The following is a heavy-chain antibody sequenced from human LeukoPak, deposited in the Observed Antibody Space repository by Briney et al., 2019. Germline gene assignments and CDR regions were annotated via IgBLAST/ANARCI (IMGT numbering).Heavy chain of an antibody. CDR1: GGSISSYY. CDR2: IYYSGST. J-gene: IGHJ6*03. V-gene: IGHV4-59*01. Sequence: PSETLSLTCAVSGGSISSYYWSWIRQTPGKGLEWIGYIYYSGSTNFNPSLKSRVTISVDTSKNQFSLKMSSVTAADTAVYFCARGGPPGYYYDYYMDVWGKGTTVTISS. CDR3: ARGGPPGYYYDYYMDV.